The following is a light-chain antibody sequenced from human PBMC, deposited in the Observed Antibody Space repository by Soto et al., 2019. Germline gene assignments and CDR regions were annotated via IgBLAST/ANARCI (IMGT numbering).Light chain of an antibody. CDR3: SSYAGSNNYV. J-gene: IGLJ1*01. Sequence: QSALTQPPSASGSPGQSVTISCTGTSSDVGAYTYVSWYQQHPGKAPKLMIYGVTERPSGVPDRFSGSKSGNTASLTVSGLQTEDEAYYYCSSYAGSNNYVFGTGNKLTVL. V-gene: IGLV2-8*01. CDR2: GVT. CDR1: SSDVGAYTY.